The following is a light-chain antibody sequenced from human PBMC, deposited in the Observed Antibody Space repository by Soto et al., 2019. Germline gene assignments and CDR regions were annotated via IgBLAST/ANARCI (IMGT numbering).Light chain of an antibody. CDR2: EVT. CDR1: SSDVGSYNF. V-gene: IGLV2-23*02. J-gene: IGLJ3*02. CDR3: CSFAGGLTWV. Sequence: QSALTQPASVSGSPGQSITISCTGTSSDVGSYNFVSWYQHHPGKAPKLIIYEVTKWPSGVSHRFSGSKSGSTASLTLSGLQAEDEADYYCCSFAGGLTWVFGGGTKLTVL.